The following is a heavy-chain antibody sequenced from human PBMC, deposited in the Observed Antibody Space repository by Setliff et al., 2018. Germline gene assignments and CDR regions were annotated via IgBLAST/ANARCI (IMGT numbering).Heavy chain of an antibody. CDR3: VRDGGPRALDC. CDR2: MYTSGSA. D-gene: IGHD3-16*01. J-gene: IGHJ4*02. CDR1: GGSISSGSYY. V-gene: IGHV4-61*02. Sequence: SETLSLTCTVSGGSISSGSYYWNWIRQPAGKGLEWIGRMYTSGSANYNPSLRSRVTISLDTSKNQFSLRLNSVTAADTAVYYCVRDGGPRALDCWGQGTLVTVSS.